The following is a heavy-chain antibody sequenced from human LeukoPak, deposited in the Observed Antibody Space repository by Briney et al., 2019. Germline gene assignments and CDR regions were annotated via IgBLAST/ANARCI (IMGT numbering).Heavy chain of an antibody. V-gene: IGHV4-59*01. Sequence: PSETLSLTCTVSGGSISSYYWSWIRQPPGKGREWIGYIYYSGSTNYNPSLKSRVTISVDTSKNQFSLKLSSVTAADTAVYYCAREDYGDYMDVWGKGTTVTVSS. CDR3: AREDYGDYMDV. CDR2: IYYSGST. D-gene: IGHD4-17*01. CDR1: GGSISSYY. J-gene: IGHJ6*03.